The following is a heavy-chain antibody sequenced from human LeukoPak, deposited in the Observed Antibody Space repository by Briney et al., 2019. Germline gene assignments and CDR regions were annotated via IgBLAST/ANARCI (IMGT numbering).Heavy chain of an antibody. J-gene: IGHJ6*03. CDR3: ARVLAGGAAAAFYYYYYMDV. CDR2: IYYSGST. Sequence: SETLSLTCTVSGGSISSSSYYWGWIRQPPGKGLEWIASIYYSGSTYYNPSLKSRVTISVDTSKNQFSLKLSSVTAADTAVYYCARVLAGGAAAAFYYYYYMDVWGKGTTVTVSS. V-gene: IGHV4-39*07. CDR1: GGSISSSSYY. D-gene: IGHD6-13*01.